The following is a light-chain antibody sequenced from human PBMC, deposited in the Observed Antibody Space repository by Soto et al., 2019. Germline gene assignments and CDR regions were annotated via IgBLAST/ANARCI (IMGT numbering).Light chain of an antibody. CDR2: WAS. J-gene: IGKJ4*01. Sequence: DIVMTQSPDSLTVSLGERATINCRSSQSVVYSSNNENYLAWYQQKPGQPPKLLIHWASTRESGVPDRFSGSGSGTDFTLTISSLQAEDVAVYYCQQYYTTPLTFGGGTKVEIK. V-gene: IGKV4-1*01. CDR3: QQYYTTPLT. CDR1: QSVVYSSNNENY.